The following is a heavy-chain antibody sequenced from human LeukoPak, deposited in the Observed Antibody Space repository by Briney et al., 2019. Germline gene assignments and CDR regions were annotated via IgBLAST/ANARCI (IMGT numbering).Heavy chain of an antibody. Sequence: SETLSLTCTVSSGSISSSSYYWGWIRQPPGKGLEWIGSIYYSGSTYYNPSLKSRVIMSVDTSKNQFSLKLSSVTAADTAVYYCARAPGAQTEFDYWGQGTLVTVSS. D-gene: IGHD7-27*01. CDR2: IYYSGST. CDR3: ARAPGAQTEFDY. V-gene: IGHV4-39*07. J-gene: IGHJ4*02. CDR1: SGSISSSSYY.